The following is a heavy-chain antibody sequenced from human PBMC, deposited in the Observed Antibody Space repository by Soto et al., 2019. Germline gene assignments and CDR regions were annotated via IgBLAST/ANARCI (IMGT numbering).Heavy chain of an antibody. Sequence: PGGSLRLSCAASGFTFSGYAMSWVRQAPGKGLEWVSAISGSGGSTYYADSVKGRFTISRDNSKNALYLQMNSLRAEDTAVYYCAKARSWLERLDAFDIWGQGTMVTV. CDR2: ISGSGGST. V-gene: IGHV3-23*01. CDR1: GFTFSGYA. D-gene: IGHD1-1*01. CDR3: AKARSWLERLDAFDI. J-gene: IGHJ3*02.